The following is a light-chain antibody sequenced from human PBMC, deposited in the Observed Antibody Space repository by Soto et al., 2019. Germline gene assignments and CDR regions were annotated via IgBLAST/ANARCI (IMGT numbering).Light chain of an antibody. V-gene: IGKV1-9*01. CDR1: QAIGSY. CDR3: QQVDSYPRT. Sequence: IQLTQSPSSLSASVGDTVTITCRASQAIGSYFAWYQQRPGTAPKLLIYSASTLHSGVPSRFSGSGSGTHFTLTISSLQPEDFATYYCQQVDSYPRTFGPGTTVEI. CDR2: SAS. J-gene: IGKJ3*01.